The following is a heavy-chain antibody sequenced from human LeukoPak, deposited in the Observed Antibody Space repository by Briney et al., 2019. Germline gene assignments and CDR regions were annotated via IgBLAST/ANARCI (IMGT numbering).Heavy chain of an antibody. J-gene: IGHJ4*02. CDR1: GGSISSYY. V-gene: IGHV4-59*01. CDR2: IYYSGST. Sequence: PSETLSLTCTVSGGSISSYYWSWIRQPPGKGLEWIGYIYYSGSTNCNPSLKSRVTISVDTSKNQFSLKLSSVTAADTAVYYCARRRGRLSFDYWGQGTLVTVSS. CDR3: ARRRGRLSFDY.